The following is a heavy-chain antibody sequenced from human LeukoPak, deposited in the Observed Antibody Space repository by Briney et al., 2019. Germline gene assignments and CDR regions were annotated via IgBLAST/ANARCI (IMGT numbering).Heavy chain of an antibody. J-gene: IGHJ4*02. Sequence: SETLSLTCTVSGGSISSSSYYWGWIRQPPGKGLEWIGSIYYSGSTYYNPSLKSRVTISVDTSKNQFSLKLSSVTAADTAVYYCARGHGIVAYYWGQGTLVTVSS. V-gene: IGHV4-39*07. D-gene: IGHD5-12*01. CDR2: IYYSGST. CDR3: ARGHGIVAYY. CDR1: GGSISSSSYY.